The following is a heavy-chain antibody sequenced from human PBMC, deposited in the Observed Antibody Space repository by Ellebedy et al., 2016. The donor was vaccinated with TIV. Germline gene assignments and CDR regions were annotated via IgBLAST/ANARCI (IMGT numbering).Heavy chain of an antibody. D-gene: IGHD3-10*01. CDR1: GFTFNSYA. Sequence: GGSLRLSCAASGFTFNSYAMSWVRQAPGKGLEWVSTISGSGGHTYFADSVKGRFTISRDNSKNTLYLQMNSMRAEDTAVYYCARGYVVRGVMGIYGMDVWGQGTTVTVSS. J-gene: IGHJ6*02. CDR2: ISGSGGHT. CDR3: ARGYVVRGVMGIYGMDV. V-gene: IGHV3-23*01.